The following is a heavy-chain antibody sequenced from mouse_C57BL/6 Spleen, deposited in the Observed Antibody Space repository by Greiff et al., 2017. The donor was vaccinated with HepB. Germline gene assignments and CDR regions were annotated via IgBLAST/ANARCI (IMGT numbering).Heavy chain of an antibody. CDR2: IDPNSGGT. V-gene: IGHV1-72*01. CDR3: ARAVAPCWYFDV. Sequence: VQLQQPGAELVKPGASVKLSCKASGYTFTSYWMHWVKQRPGRGLEWIGRIDPNSGGTKYNEKFKGKATLTVDKPSSTAYMQLSSLTSEDSAVYHCARAVAPCWYFDVWGTGTTVTVSS. D-gene: IGHD1-1*01. CDR1: GYTFTSYW. J-gene: IGHJ1*03.